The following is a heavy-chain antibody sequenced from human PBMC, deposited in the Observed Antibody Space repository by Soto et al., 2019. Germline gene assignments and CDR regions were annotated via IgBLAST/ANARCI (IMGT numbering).Heavy chain of an antibody. J-gene: IGHJ3*02. D-gene: IGHD2-15*01. Sequence: QVQLVESGGGLVRPGGSLRLSCVASGFTFSDYYMTWIRQAPGKGLEWVSYISSSGSDIYYPDSMKGRFTISRDNAKKSLYLQMSSLGAEDTAVYYCARAYSDAFDIWGQGTMVTVSS. CDR2: ISSSGSDI. CDR3: ARAYSDAFDI. CDR1: GFTFSDYY. V-gene: IGHV3-11*01.